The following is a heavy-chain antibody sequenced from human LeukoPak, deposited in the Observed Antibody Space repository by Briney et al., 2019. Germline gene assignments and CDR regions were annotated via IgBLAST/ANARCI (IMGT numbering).Heavy chain of an antibody. D-gene: IGHD1-26*01. CDR2: IIPIFGIA. Sequence: SVKVSCKASGGTFSSYAISWVRQAPGQGLEWMGGIIPIFGIANYAQKLKGRVTITADKSKSTAYMELSSLRSEDTAVYYCAISLFPSGSAFDIWGQGTMVTVSS. CDR3: AISLFPSGSAFDI. J-gene: IGHJ3*02. V-gene: IGHV1-69*17. CDR1: GGTFSSYA.